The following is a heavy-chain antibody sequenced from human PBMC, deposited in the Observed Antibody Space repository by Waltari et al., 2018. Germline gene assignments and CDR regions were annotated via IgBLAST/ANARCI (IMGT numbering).Heavy chain of an antibody. CDR1: GFTFSSYA. J-gene: IGHJ4*02. CDR3: AKDPYEYSSSSGDY. CDR2: IYSGGST. D-gene: IGHD6-6*01. V-gene: IGHV3-23*03. Sequence: EVQPLVSGGGLVQSGGSLRLSCAASGFTFSSYAMSWVRQAPGKGLEWVSVIYSGGSTYYAGAVKGRFTISRDNSKNTLYLQMNSLRAEDTAVYYCAKDPYEYSSSSGDYWGQGTLVTVSS.